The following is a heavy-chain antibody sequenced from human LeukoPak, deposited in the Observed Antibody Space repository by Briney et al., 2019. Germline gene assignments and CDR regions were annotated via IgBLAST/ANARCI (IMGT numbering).Heavy chain of an antibody. J-gene: IGHJ5*02. Sequence: GASVKVSCKASGYIFTNYGVSWVRQAPGLGFGWMGWISAYNGNTDYAHKFQGRVTMTIDTSTSTAYMELRSLTSDDTALYYCARDDRSGRWSWFDPWGQGTLVTVSS. CDR3: ARDDRSGRWSWFDP. CDR2: ISAYNGNT. CDR1: GYIFTNYG. V-gene: IGHV1-18*01. D-gene: IGHD2-15*01.